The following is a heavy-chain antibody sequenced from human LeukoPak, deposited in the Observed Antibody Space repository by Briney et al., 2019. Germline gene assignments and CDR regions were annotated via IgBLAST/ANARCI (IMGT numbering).Heavy chain of an antibody. Sequence: GASVKVSCKASGYTFTSYGISWVRQAPGQGLEWMGWISAYNGNTNYAQKLQGRVTITTDTSTSTAYMELRSLRSDDTDVYYCARDRGRPLYSSVDYWGQGTLVTVSS. J-gene: IGHJ4*02. CDR3: ARDRGRPLYSSVDY. D-gene: IGHD6-19*01. CDR2: ISAYNGNT. CDR1: GYTFTSYG. V-gene: IGHV1-18*01.